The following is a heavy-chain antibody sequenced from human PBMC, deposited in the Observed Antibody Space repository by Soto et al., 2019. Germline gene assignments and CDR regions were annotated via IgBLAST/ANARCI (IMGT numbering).Heavy chain of an antibody. V-gene: IGHV1-69*13. Sequence: AAVKVSCKASGGSFRSSAINWVRQTPGQGLEWLGGFIPVYRTLNYAQKFQGRVTITADESTGTAYMTLSSLASDDTAVYYCATGVIWIGYFTVDSWGQGTRVTVSS. CDR1: GGSFRSSA. D-gene: IGHD3-3*01. CDR2: FIPVYRTL. J-gene: IGHJ4*02. CDR3: ATGVIWIGYFTVDS.